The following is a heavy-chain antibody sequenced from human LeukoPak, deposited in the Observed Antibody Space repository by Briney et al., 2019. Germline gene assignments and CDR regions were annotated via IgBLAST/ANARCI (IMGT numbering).Heavy chain of an antibody. CDR2: IIPILGIA. CDR3: ASDSGSSFNAAFDI. Sequence: ASVKVSCKASGGTFSSYAISWARQAPGQGLEWMGRIIPILGIANYAQKFQGRVTITADKSTSTAYMELSSLRSEDTAVYYCASDSGSSFNAAFDIWGQGTMVTVSS. J-gene: IGHJ3*02. CDR1: GGTFSSYA. V-gene: IGHV1-69*04. D-gene: IGHD1-26*01.